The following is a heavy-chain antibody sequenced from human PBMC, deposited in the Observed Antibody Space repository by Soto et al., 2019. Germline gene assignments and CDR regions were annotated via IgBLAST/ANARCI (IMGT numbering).Heavy chain of an antibody. CDR1: GYTFTHYA. CDR3: GLVVVVPTAIYY. Sequence: QVQLVQSGAEVKKPGASVKVSCKASGYTFTHYAMHWVRLAPGQRLEWMGWINAANGNTKYSQKFQGRVTITRATSASTAYMELSSLRSEDTAVYYCGLVVVVPTAIYYWSQGTPVPVPA. V-gene: IGHV1-3*01. CDR2: INAANGNT. D-gene: IGHD2-2*02. J-gene: IGHJ4*02.